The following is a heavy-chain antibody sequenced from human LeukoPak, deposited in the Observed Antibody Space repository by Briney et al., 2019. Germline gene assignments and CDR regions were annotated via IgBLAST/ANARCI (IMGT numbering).Heavy chain of an antibody. CDR1: GWSFNDHY. CDR3: ARGQVPAARGYNWFDP. J-gene: IGHJ5*02. D-gene: IGHD2-2*01. V-gene: IGHV4-34*01. Sequence: SETLSLTCAVYGWSFNDHYWNWIRQPPGKGLEWIGEINARGDTNFNPSLKSRVTISVDSSKNQFSLTLRSTIAADTAVYYCARGQVPAARGYNWFDPWGQGTLVTVSS. CDR2: INARGDT.